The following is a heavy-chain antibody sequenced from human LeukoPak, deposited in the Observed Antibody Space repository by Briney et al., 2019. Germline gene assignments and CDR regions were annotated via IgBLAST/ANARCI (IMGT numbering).Heavy chain of an antibody. CDR3: ARAVSGRFDY. CDR2: IYYSGST. CDR1: GGSMSPYH. V-gene: IGHV4-59*08. Sequence: SETLSLTCTVSGGSMSPYHWGWIRQPPGKGLEWTGYIYYSGSTNYNPSLNSRVTISVDRSKNQFSLRLSSVTAADTAIYYCARAVSGRFDYWGQGTLVTVSS. J-gene: IGHJ4*02. D-gene: IGHD6-19*01.